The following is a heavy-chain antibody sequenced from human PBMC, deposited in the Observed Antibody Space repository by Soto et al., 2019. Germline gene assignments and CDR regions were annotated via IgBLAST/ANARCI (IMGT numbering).Heavy chain of an antibody. V-gene: IGHV3-74*01. J-gene: IGHJ3*02. Sequence: EEQLVESGGGLVQPGGSLRLSCAASGFTLSRHWMHWIRQTPGEGLVSISRVSPDATVTYYADSVKGRFTISRDNAKSTLYLDMNSRRANDTGVYYCASSKGAAYSAVDSWGQGTVVTVSS. CDR2: VSPDATVT. CDR3: ASSKGAAYSAVDS. CDR1: GFTLSRHW. D-gene: IGHD2-21*01.